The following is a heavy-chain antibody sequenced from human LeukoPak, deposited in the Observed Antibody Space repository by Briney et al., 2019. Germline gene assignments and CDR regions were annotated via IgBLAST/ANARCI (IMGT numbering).Heavy chain of an antibody. CDR3: ATMVRGVHSY. V-gene: IGHV4-59*01. Sequence: SETLSLTCTVSGGSISSYYWSWVRQPPGKGLEWIGYIYYSGGTNYNPSLKSRVTISVDTSKNQFSLKLSSVTVADTAVYYCATMVRGVHSYWGQGTLVTVSS. J-gene: IGHJ4*02. CDR1: GGSISSYY. CDR2: IYYSGGT. D-gene: IGHD3-10*01.